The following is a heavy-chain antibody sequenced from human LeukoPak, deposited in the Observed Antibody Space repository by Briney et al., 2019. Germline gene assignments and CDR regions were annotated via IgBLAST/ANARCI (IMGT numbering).Heavy chain of an antibody. J-gene: IGHJ5*02. CDR3: ARAPRRDYFGSGNWFDP. Sequence: SETLSLTCTVSGGSISSSSYYWGWTRQPPGKGLEWIGSIYYSGSTYYNPSLKSRVTISVDTSKNQFSLKLSSVTAADTAVYYCARAPRRDYFGSGNWFDPWGQGTLVTVSS. V-gene: IGHV4-39*01. CDR1: GGSISSSSYY. CDR2: IYYSGST. D-gene: IGHD3-10*01.